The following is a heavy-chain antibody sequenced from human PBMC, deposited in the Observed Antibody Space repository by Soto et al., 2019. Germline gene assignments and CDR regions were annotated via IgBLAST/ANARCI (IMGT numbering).Heavy chain of an antibody. J-gene: IGHJ5*02. V-gene: IGHV4-61*03. Sequence: SETLSLTCTVSGGSVSSGLCSWSWIRQPPGKGLEWIGYIYYSGSTNYNPSLKSRVTMSLDTSKNHFFLKLSSVTAADTAVYYCARVYPSGYCSGGNCRQRFDPWGQGTLVTVSS. CDR2: IYYSGST. D-gene: IGHD2-15*01. CDR1: GGSVSSGLCS. CDR3: ARVYPSGYCSGGNCRQRFDP.